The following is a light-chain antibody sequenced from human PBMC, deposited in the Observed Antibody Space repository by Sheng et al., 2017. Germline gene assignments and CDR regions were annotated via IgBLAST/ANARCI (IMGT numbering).Light chain of an antibody. V-gene: IGKV4-1*01. J-gene: IGKJ1*01. Sequence: DIVMTQSPDFLAVSLGERATINCKSTQSLLYSSNNRNFLAWFQQKPGQPPKLLISWASTRESGVPERFSGSGSGTDFTLTISSLQAEDVAVYYCQQYYSLWTFGQGTKVEIK. CDR2: WAS. CDR1: QSLLYSSNNRNF. CDR3: QQYYSLWT.